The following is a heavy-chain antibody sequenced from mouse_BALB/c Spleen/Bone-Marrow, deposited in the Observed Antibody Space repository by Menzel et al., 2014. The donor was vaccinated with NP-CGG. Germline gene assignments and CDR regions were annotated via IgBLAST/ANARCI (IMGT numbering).Heavy chain of an antibody. CDR1: GFSFNSYG. J-gene: IGHJ3*01. D-gene: IGHD2-4*01. V-gene: IGHV5-9-2*01. Sequence: DVQLVESGGGLVKSGGSLKLSCVASGFSFNSYGMSWVRQTPEKRLEWVATISGGGSYTFYPDSVKGRFTISRDNAKNNLYLQLSSLRSEDTALYYCARHAYYDQTEVSFVYWGQGTLVTVSA. CDR3: ARHAYYDQTEVSFVY. CDR2: ISGGGSYT.